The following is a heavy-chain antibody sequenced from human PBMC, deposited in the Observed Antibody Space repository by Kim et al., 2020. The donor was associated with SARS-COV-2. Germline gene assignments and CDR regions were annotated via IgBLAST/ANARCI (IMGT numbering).Heavy chain of an antibody. CDR1: GFTFSSYA. CDR3: ARSTHMGTGYSPYYYGMDV. D-gene: IGHD3-9*01. V-gene: IGHV3-64*02. J-gene: IGHJ6*01. Sequence: GGSLRLSCAASGFTFSSYAMHWVRQAPGKGLEYVSAISSNGGSTYYADSVKGRFTISRDNSKNTLYLQMVSLRAEDMAVYYCARSTHMGTGYSPYYYGMDVWGQGSTVTVSS. CDR2: ISSNGGST.